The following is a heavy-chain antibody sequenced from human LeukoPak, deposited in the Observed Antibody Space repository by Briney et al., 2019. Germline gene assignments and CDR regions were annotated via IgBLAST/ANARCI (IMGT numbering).Heavy chain of an antibody. CDR2: ISSSGSTT. D-gene: IGHD2-15*01. V-gene: IGHV3-48*03. Sequence: GGSLRLSCAASGFTFSSYEVNWVRQAPGKGLEWVSYISSSGSTTYYADSVKGRFTISRDDAKNSLHLQMNSLRAEDTAVYYCARGLLCGSCYHTFDYWGQGTLVTVSS. CDR1: GFTFSSYE. J-gene: IGHJ4*02. CDR3: ARGLLCGSCYHTFDY.